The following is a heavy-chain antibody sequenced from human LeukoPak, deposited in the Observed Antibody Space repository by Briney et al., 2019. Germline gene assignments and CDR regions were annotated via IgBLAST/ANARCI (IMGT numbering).Heavy chain of an antibody. CDR3: ASPIAAVGLDAFDI. J-gene: IGHJ3*02. D-gene: IGHD6-13*01. CDR1: GYTFTSYG. CDR2: ISAYNGNT. V-gene: IGHV1-18*01. Sequence: ASVKVSCKASGYTFTSYGISWVRQAPGQGLEWMGWISAYNGNTNYAQKLQGRVTMTTDTSTSTAYMELRSLRSDDTAVYYCASPIAAVGLDAFDIWGQGTMVTVSS.